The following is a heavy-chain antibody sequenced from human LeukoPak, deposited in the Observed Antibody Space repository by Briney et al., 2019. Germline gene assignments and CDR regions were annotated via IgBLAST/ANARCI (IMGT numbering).Heavy chain of an antibody. J-gene: IGHJ4*02. D-gene: IGHD6-19*01. CDR2: IYHSGST. V-gene: IGHV4-4*02. Sequence: SETLSLTCAVSGGSISSSNWWSWVRQPPGKGLEWIGEIYHSGSTNYNPSLKSRVTISVDTSKNQFSLKLSSVTAADTAVYYCARSPRVYSSGWYLNYWGQGTLVTVSS. CDR3: ARSPRVYSSGWYLNY. CDR1: GGSISSSNW.